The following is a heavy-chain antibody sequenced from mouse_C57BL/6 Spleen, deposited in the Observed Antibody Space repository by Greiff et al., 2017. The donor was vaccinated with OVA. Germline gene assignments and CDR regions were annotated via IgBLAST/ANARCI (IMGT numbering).Heavy chain of an antibody. V-gene: IGHV1-15*01. CDR2: IDPETGGT. J-gene: IGHJ2*01. CDR1: GYTFTDYE. CDR3: TRYYTY. Sequence: VQLQQSGAELVRPGASVTLSCKASGYTFTDYEMHWVQQTPVHGLEWIGAIDPETGGTAYNQKFKGKAILTADKSSSTAYMELRSLTSEDSAVYYCTRYYTYWGQGTTLTVSS. D-gene: IGHD2-12*01.